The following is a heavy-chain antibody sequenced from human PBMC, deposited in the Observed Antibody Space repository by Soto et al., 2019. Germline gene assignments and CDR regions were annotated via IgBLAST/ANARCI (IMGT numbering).Heavy chain of an antibody. D-gene: IGHD3-3*02. V-gene: IGHV3-7*01. CDR1: GFTFSTYW. CDR3: VRDGSICCHVAS. J-gene: IGHJ4*02. Sequence: EAQLVESGGGLFQPGGSLRLSCEASGFTFSTYWMSWVRQAPGQGLEWVANIRQDGSQKYLVDSVKGRFTISRDNAKNLLPLQMNRLSAEEAAAYYCVRDGSICCHVASWSQGTLVTVTS. CDR2: IRQDGSQK.